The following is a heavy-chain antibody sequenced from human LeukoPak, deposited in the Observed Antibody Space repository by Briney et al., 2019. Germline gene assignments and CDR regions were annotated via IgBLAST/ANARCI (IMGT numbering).Heavy chain of an antibody. CDR2: ISGSGGST. V-gene: IGHV3-23*01. CDR3: AKLDRRGTVAGYFDY. Sequence: GGTLRLSCAASGFTFSSYAMSWVRQAPGKGLEWVSAISGSGGSTYYADSVKGRFTISRDNSKNTLYLQMNSLRAEDTAVYYCAKLDRRGTVAGYFDYWGQGTLVTVSS. J-gene: IGHJ4*02. CDR1: GFTFSSYA. D-gene: IGHD6-19*01.